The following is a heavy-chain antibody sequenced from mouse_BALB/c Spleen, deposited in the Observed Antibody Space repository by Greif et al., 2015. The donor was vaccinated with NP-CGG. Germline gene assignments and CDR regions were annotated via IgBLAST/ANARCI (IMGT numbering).Heavy chain of an antibody. CDR2: INPGSGGT. Sequence: QVQLKESGAELVRPGTSVKVSCKASGYAFTNYLIEWVKQRPGQGLEWIGVINPGSGGTNYNEKFKGKATLTADKSSSTAYMQLSSLTSDDSAVYFCARGILRYGVIFDYWGQGTTLTVSS. D-gene: IGHD1-1*01. J-gene: IGHJ2*01. CDR3: ARGILRYGVIFDY. V-gene: IGHV1-54*01. CDR1: GYAFTNYL.